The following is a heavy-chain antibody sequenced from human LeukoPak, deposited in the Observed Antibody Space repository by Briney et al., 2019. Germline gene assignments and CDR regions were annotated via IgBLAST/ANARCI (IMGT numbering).Heavy chain of an antibody. CDR1: EFTFSSYG. D-gene: IGHD3-10*01. V-gene: IGHV3-23*01. J-gene: IGHJ3*02. Sequence: GGSLRLSCAASEFTFSSYGITWVRQAAGKGLEWVSAISGIGSRRDYADSVKGRFTISRDNSKDTLYLQMNSLRAEDTAIYYCATDRAAHYYGSGTYSAFDIWGQGAMVTVPS. CDR3: ATDRAAHYYGSGTYSAFDI. CDR2: ISGIGSRR.